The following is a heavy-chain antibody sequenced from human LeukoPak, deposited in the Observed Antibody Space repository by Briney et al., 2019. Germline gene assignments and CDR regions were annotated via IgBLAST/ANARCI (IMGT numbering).Heavy chain of an antibody. V-gene: IGHV3-74*01. CDR3: AKTYSSSWYPLGY. Sequence: GGSLRLSCAASGFTFSSYWMHWVRQAPGKGLVWVSRINSDGSSTSYADSVKGRFTISRDNAKNTLYLQMNSLRAEDTAVYYCAKTYSSSWYPLGYWGQGTLDTVSS. D-gene: IGHD6-13*01. CDR2: INSDGSST. CDR1: GFTFSSYW. J-gene: IGHJ4*02.